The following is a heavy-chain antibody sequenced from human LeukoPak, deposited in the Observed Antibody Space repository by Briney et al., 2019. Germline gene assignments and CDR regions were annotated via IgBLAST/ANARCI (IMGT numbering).Heavy chain of an antibody. D-gene: IGHD4-11*01. J-gene: IGHJ4*02. Sequence: PSETLSLTCTVSGGSISSYYWSWIRQPPGKGLEWIGYIYYSGSTNYNPSLKSRVTISVDTSKNQFSLRLSSVTAADTAVYYCAGAFYSTPFDYWGQGTLVTVSS. CDR1: GGSISSYY. CDR3: AGAFYSTPFDY. V-gene: IGHV4-59*01. CDR2: IYYSGST.